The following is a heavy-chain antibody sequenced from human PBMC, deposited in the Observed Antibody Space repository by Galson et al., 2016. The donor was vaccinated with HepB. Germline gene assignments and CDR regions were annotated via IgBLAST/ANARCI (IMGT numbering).Heavy chain of an antibody. J-gene: IGHJ5*02. CDR2: IIPIFGSS. CDR1: GGTFSSFT. V-gene: IGHV1-69*06. D-gene: IGHD3-22*01. Sequence: SVKVSCKAFGGTFSSFTISWVRQAPGQGLEWLGGIIPIFGSSNYAQKFQGRVTITADNSTSTAYMELSRLRSEDTAVYYCARGRDTMKVDFWFDPWGQGTLVTVSS. CDR3: ARGRDTMKVDFWFDP.